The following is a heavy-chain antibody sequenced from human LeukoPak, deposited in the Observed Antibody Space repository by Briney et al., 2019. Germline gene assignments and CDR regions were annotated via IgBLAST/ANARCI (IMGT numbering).Heavy chain of an antibody. J-gene: IGHJ4*02. CDR2: IYSGGST. D-gene: IGHD5-12*01. CDR3: AMRSGYQLDY. Sequence: GGSLRLSCAASGFTVSSNYMSWVRQAPGKGLEWVSVIYSGGSTYYADSVKGRFTISRDNSRNTLYLQMNSLRTEDTAVYYCAMRSGYQLDYWGQGTLVTVSS. CDR1: GFTVSSNY. V-gene: IGHV3-53*01.